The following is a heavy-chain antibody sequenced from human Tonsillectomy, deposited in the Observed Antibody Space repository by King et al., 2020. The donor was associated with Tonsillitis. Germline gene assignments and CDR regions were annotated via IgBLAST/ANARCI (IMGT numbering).Heavy chain of an antibody. D-gene: IGHD7-27*01. Sequence: DSVKGRFTISRDNSKNTLYLQMNSLRAEDTAVYYCARERPGDGFDYWGQGTLVTVSS. CDR3: ARERPGDGFDY. V-gene: IGHV3-30*07. J-gene: IGHJ4*02.